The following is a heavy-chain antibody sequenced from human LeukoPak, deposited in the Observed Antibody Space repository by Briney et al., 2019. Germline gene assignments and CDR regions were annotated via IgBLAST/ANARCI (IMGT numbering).Heavy chain of an antibody. CDR3: ARDPPLGSCSTISCPHLDY. V-gene: IGHV3-21*01. CDR1: GFTFSSYG. D-gene: IGHD2-2*01. CDR2: ISSSSSFI. J-gene: IGHJ4*02. Sequence: PGGSLRLSCAASGFTFSSYGMNWVRQAPGKGLEWVSSISSSSSFIYYADSVKGRFTISRDNAKNSLYLQMNSLRAEDTAVYYCARDPPLGSCSTISCPHLDYWGQGTLVTVSS.